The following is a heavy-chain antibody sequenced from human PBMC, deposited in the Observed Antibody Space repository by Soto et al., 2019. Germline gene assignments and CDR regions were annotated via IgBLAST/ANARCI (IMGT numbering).Heavy chain of an antibody. J-gene: IGHJ4*02. CDR2: MYSGGNT. CDR3: ASPGIPGDGTLDY. D-gene: IGHD6-13*01. Sequence: GGSPRLSCAASGFTVSSNYMNWVRQAPGKGLEWVSVMYSGGNTYYADSVKGRFTISRDTSKNTLYLQMNSLRAEDTAVYYCASPGIPGDGTLDYWGQGTLVTVSS. CDR1: GFTVSSNY. V-gene: IGHV3-66*01.